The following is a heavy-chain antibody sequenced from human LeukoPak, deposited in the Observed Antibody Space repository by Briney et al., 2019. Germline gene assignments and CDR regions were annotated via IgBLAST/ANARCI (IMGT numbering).Heavy chain of an antibody. CDR1: GGSISSYY. V-gene: IGHV4-59*12. Sequence: SETLSLTCTVSGGSISSYYWSWIRQPPGKGLEWIGYIYYSGSTSYNPSLKSRVTISLDTSKNQFSLTVISMTAADTAAYYCAREAGYSSTVDYWGQGTLVTVSS. D-gene: IGHD6-13*01. CDR2: IYYSGST. CDR3: AREAGYSSTVDY. J-gene: IGHJ4*02.